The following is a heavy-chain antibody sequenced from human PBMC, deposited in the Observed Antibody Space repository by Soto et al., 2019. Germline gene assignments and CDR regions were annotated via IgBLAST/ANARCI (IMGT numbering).Heavy chain of an antibody. CDR3: ARQDSSSWYWFDP. V-gene: IGHV1-18*01. CDR2: IIAYIGNT. J-gene: IGHJ5*02. Sequence: ASVKVSCKVSGGTFSSYAISWVRQAPGQGLEWMGWIIAYIGNTNYAQKLQGRVTMTTDTSTSTAYMELRSLRSDDTAVYYCARQDSSSWYWFDPWGQGTLVTVSS. D-gene: IGHD6-13*01. CDR1: GGTFSSYA.